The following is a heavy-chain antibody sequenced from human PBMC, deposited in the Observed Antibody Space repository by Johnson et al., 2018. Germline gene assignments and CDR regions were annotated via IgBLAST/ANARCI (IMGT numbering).Heavy chain of an antibody. V-gene: IGHV3-74*03. D-gene: IGHD3-16*01. Sequence: VQLQESGGGLVQPGGSLRLSCAASGFTFSSYWMHWVRQAPGEGLVWVAFSNNDGRTSAYADSVKGRFTMSRYNAKNTVHPQMNSLRAEDTAVYYRARGGGGGATPDYWGQGTLVTVSS. J-gene: IGHJ4*02. CDR2: SNNDGRTS. CDR3: ARGGGGGATPDY. CDR1: GFTFSSYW.